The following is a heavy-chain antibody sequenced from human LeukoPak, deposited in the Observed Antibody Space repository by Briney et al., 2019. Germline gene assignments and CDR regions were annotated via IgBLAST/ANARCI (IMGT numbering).Heavy chain of an antibody. D-gene: IGHD5-24*01. V-gene: IGHV1-46*01. CDR3: ARVVVRDANNYKDY. CDR1: GYTFTNYY. Sequence: ASVKLSCKASGYTFTNYYKHWLRQPPGEGLEWMGIINPTGGSTSYTQKFQGRVTMTRDTSISTAYMELSRLRSDDTAVYYCARVVVRDANNYKDYWGQGTLVTVSS. CDR2: INPTGGST. J-gene: IGHJ4*02.